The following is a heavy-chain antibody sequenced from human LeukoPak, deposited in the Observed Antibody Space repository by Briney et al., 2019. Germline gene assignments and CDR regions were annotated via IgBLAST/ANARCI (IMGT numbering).Heavy chain of an antibody. V-gene: IGHV3-64*01. CDR2: ISTTGGST. D-gene: IGHD4-23*01. CDR1: GFTFSSYA. CDR3: ATTYYGGNSFDY. Sequence: GGSLRLSCAASGFTFSSYAMHWVRQAPGKGLEYVSGISTTGGSTYYANSVKGRFTISRDNSKNTLYLQMGSLRAEDMAVYYCATTYYGGNSFDYWGQGTLVTVPS. J-gene: IGHJ4*02.